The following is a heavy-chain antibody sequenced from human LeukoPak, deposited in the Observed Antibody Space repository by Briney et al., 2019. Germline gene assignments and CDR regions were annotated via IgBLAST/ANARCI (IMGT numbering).Heavy chain of an antibody. V-gene: IGHV4-4*02. Sequence: SETLSLTCAVSGGSIDSTNWWNWVRQPPGKGLEWIGEIHHDGRINYNPTLKSRVTLSVDKSKNQFSLRLNSVTAADTAMYYCARSHDHLWGNYPDYWGQGTLVTVSS. J-gene: IGHJ4*02. CDR2: IHHDGRI. D-gene: IGHD3-16*02. CDR1: GGSIDSTNW. CDR3: ARSHDHLWGNYPDY.